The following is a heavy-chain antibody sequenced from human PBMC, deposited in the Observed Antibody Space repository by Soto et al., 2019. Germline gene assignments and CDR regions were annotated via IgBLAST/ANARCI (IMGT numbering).Heavy chain of an antibody. CDR2: ITSAGDT. Sequence: ERQLVESGGGLVQPGGSLRLSCEASGFSFSIYDIHWVRQPTGKGLEWVSGITSAGDTYYSGSVEGRFTISRENAKNSLYLQMNSLRAEDAAVYYCGRVAKSEYSLGKGGFDSWGQGVQVTVSS. J-gene: IGHJ4*02. CDR3: GRVAKSEYSLGKGGFDS. V-gene: IGHV3-13*01. CDR1: GFSFSIYD. D-gene: IGHD5-12*01.